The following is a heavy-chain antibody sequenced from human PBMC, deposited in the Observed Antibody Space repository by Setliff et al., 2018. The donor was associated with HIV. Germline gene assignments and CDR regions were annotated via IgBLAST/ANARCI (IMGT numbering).Heavy chain of an antibody. CDR1: GFSFSRYT. CDR3: TRVGSSGWTPFDY. Sequence: PGGSLRLSCVASGFSFSRYTMMWVRQTPGKGLEWVSSITSNLNYKYADSVKGRFTISRDNTKNSLYLQMNSLRAEDTAVYYCTRVGSSGWTPFDYWGQGTLVTVSS. J-gene: IGHJ4*02. CDR2: ITSNLNY. D-gene: IGHD6-19*01. V-gene: IGHV3-21*01.